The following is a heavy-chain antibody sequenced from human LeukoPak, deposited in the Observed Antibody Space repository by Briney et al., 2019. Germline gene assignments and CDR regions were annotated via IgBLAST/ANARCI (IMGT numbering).Heavy chain of an antibody. CDR3: ASRKSRPRAHYYDTSGYNRGSYFDP. CDR1: GGSITTSSYY. D-gene: IGHD3-22*01. Sequence: SETLSLTCTVSGGSITTSSYYWGWIRQPPGKGLEWIGNIFYSGTTYYSPSLKTRVTISLDTSRNQFSLKLNSVTAADTAVYYCASRKSRPRAHYYDTSGYNRGSYFDPWGQGTLVTVSS. J-gene: IGHJ5*02. CDR2: IFYSGTT. V-gene: IGHV4-39*07.